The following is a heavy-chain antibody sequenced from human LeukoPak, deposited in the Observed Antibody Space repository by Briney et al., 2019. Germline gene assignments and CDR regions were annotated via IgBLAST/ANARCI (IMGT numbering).Heavy chain of an antibody. J-gene: IGHJ4*02. V-gene: IGHV1-69*13. CDR1: GGTFSSYV. CDR2: ILPIFGTA. CDR3: VVVGATLMP. Sequence: RASVKVSCKASGGTFSSYVINWVRQAPGQGLEWMGGILPIFGTAIYAQHFQGRLTITADESTSTAYMELSSLRSEDTAVYYCVVVGATLMPWGQGTLVTVSS. D-gene: IGHD1-26*01.